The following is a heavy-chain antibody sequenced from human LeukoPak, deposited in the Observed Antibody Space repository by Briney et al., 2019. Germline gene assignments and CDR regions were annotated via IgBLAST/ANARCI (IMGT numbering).Heavy chain of an antibody. CDR3: ASHYGEGYYYYYMDV. Sequence: SVKVSCKASGGTFSSYAISWVRQAPGQGLEWMGGIIPIFGTANYAQKFQGRVTITTDESTSTAYMELSSLRSEDTAVYYCASHYGEGYYYYYMDVWGIGTTVTVSS. J-gene: IGHJ6*03. V-gene: IGHV1-69*05. CDR2: IIPIFGTA. D-gene: IGHD4-17*01. CDR1: GGTFSSYA.